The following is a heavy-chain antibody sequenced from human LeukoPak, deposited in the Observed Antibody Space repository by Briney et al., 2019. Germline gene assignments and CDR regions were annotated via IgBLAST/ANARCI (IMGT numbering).Heavy chain of an antibody. Sequence: SETLSLTCTVSGVSISSYYWSWIRQPAGKGLEWIGRISTSGSTNYNPSLKSRVTMSVDTSKNQFSLNVSSVTAADTAVYYCAREGGHCSSTSCYTRQGGFGYWGQGTLVTVSS. CDR3: AREGGHCSSTSCYTRQGGFGY. CDR1: GVSISSYY. J-gene: IGHJ4*02. V-gene: IGHV4-4*07. D-gene: IGHD2-2*02. CDR2: ISTSGST.